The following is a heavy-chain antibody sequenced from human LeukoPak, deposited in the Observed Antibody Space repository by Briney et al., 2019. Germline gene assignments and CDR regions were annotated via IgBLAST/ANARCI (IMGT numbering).Heavy chain of an antibody. Sequence: KTGGSLRLSCAASGFTFSTYAMNWVRQAPGKGLEWVSGISGSGDNTYHTDSVKGRFSISRDNSKNTLYLQMNNLRAEDTAVYYCAKDKGYSSGWYLLDPWGQGTLVTVSS. D-gene: IGHD6-19*01. CDR1: GFTFSTYA. CDR2: ISGSGDNT. V-gene: IGHV3-23*01. J-gene: IGHJ5*02. CDR3: AKDKGYSSGWYLLDP.